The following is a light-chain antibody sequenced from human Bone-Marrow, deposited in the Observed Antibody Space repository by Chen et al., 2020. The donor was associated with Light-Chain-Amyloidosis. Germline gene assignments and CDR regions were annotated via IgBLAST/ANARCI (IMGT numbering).Light chain of an antibody. Sequence: DIQLTQSPYSMSASVGDRVTITCRASQAIGNDLTWYQQRPGKAPKRLIYSASSLQSGVPSRFSGSGSGTEFTLTISSLQPEDFATYYCLQHKSSPYTFGQGTKLEI. J-gene: IGKJ2*01. CDR2: SAS. CDR3: LQHKSSPYT. CDR1: QAIGND. V-gene: IGKV1-17*01.